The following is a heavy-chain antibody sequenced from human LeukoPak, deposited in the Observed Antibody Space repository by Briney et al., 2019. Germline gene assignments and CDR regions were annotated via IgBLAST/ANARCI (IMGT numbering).Heavy chain of an antibody. CDR2: ISYDGSNK. J-gene: IGHJ5*02. V-gene: IGHV3-30-3*01. CDR1: GFTFSSYA. Sequence: GGSLRLSCAASGFTFSSYAMHWVRQAPGKGLEWVAVISYDGSNKYYADSVKGRFTISRDNSRNTLYLQMNSLRAEDTAVYCCARALGPWGQGTLVTVSS. CDR3: ARALGP. D-gene: IGHD3-16*01.